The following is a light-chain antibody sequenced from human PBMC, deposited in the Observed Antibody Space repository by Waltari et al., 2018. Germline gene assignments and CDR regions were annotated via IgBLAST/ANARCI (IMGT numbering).Light chain of an antibody. J-gene: IGLJ2*01. CDR1: ALSTKY. Sequence: SYELTQPPSVSVSPGQTASITCSGHALSTKYAFWYHQKSGQAPVLVIFEDSKRPSGFPERISGSSSGAMATLTLSGAQLEDEGDYYCLSPDSSGTYVVFGGGTKLTVL. V-gene: IGLV3-10*01. CDR2: EDS. CDR3: LSPDSSGTYVV.